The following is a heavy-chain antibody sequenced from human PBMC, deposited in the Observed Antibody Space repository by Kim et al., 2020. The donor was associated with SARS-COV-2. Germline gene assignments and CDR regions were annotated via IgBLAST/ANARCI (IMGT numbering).Heavy chain of an antibody. CDR2: ISYTGAYN. CDR3: VSDEHPQSVVVADD. V-gene: IGHV3-30-3*01. D-gene: IGHD2-2*01. Sequence: GGSLRLSFAASGFTFSIYAMHWVRQAPGKGLEWVAVISYTGAYNFYEDATNGLFTLVRDASKSTLFLKMTSMSTEDTVLYYCVSDEHPQSVVVADDWGQG. J-gene: IGHJ4*02. CDR1: GFTFSIYA.